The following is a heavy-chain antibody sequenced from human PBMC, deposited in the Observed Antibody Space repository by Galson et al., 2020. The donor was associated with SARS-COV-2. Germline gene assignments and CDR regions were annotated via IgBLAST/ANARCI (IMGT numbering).Heavy chain of an antibody. D-gene: IGHD3-10*01. CDR3: ARDRAYQTGWFAT. CDR2: ISSRGTYI. J-gene: IGHJ5*02. Sequence: GESLKISCAASGFSFESYSMHWVRQAPGKGLEWVSSISSRGTYIYYADSLKGRFTISRDNTENSLYLQMSSLRAEDTAVYFCARDRAYQTGWFATGGRGVRVTVSS. CDR1: GFSFESYS. V-gene: IGHV3-21*06.